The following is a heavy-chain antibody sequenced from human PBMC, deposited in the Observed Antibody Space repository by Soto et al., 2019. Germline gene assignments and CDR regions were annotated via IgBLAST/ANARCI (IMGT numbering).Heavy chain of an antibody. CDR3: STRAYDTNGYYRFDP. V-gene: IGHV4-34*01. CDR1: GGSFSGHS. Sequence: QVQLQQWGAGLLKPSETLSLTCAVYGGSFSGHSWTWIRQSPGKGLEWIGDINHSGRVNYSPSLKSRVTTSLDTSKNQFSRTLSAVTAADTAMYYCSTRAYDTNGYYRFDPWGQGTLVTVSS. CDR2: INHSGRV. J-gene: IGHJ5*01. D-gene: IGHD3-22*01.